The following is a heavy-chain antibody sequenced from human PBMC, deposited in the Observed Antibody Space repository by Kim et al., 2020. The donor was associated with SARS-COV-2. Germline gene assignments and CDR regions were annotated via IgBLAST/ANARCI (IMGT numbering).Heavy chain of an antibody. D-gene: IGHD4-4*01. V-gene: IGHV4-34*13. CDR3: ARGRPLSNPFDY. Sequence: NNPAPKRRVTISEDPAKNQFAQKLSAVTAADTAVYYCARGRPLSNPFDYWGQGTLVTVSS. J-gene: IGHJ4*02.